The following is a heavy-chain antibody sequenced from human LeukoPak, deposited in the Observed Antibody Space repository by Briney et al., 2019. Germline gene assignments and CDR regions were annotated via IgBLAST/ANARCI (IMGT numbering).Heavy chain of an antibody. J-gene: IGHJ4*02. Sequence: HPGGSLRLSCAASKFTFSSYWMSWVRQAPGKGLEWVANIKEDGSEKYYVDSVKGRFTISRDNAKNSLCLQMNSLRVEDTAVYYCARDRGVGYDYWGQGTLVTVSS. D-gene: IGHD2-15*01. CDR3: ARDRGVGYDY. CDR2: IKEDGSEK. CDR1: KFTFSSYW. V-gene: IGHV3-7*01.